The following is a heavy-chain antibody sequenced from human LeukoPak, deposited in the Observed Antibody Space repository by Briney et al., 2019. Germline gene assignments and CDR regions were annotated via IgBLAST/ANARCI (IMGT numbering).Heavy chain of an antibody. J-gene: IGHJ4*02. CDR1: GGSISSGGYY. CDR2: IYYSGST. Sequence: SETLSHTCTVSGGSISSGGYYWSWIRQHPGKGLEWIGYIYYSGSTYYNPSLKSRVTISVDTSKNQFSLKLSSVTAADTAVYYCASHKKPKEHYYDSSGPHYFDYWGQGTLVTVSS. CDR3: ASHKKPKEHYYDSSGPHYFDY. D-gene: IGHD3-22*01. V-gene: IGHV4-31*03.